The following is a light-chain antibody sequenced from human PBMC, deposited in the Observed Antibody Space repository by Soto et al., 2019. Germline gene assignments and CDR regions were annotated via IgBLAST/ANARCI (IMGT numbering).Light chain of an antibody. CDR2: EVS. J-gene: IGLJ3*02. V-gene: IGLV2-14*01. CDR3: SSYTSISTLWV. CDR1: SSDVGGYNY. Sequence: QSALTQPASVSGSPGQSITISCTGTSSDVGGYNYVSWYQQHPGKAPKLMIYEVSNLPSGVSNRFSGSKSGNTASLTISGLQAEDEADYYCSSYTSISTLWVFGGGTQLTVL.